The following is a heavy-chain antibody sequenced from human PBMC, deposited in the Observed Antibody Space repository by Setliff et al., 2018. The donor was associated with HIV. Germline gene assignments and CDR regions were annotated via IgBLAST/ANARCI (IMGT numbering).Heavy chain of an antibody. V-gene: IGHV4-31*03. Sequence: SETLSLTCTVSGGSISSGGYYWSWIRQHPGKGLEWIGYIYYSGSTYYNPSLKSRVTVSVDTSKNQFTLKLSSVTAADTAVYYCAGNKDNWNYYYNYGMDVWGQGTTVTVSS. D-gene: IGHD1-7*01. CDR2: IYYSGST. CDR3: AGNKDNWNYYYNYGMDV. CDR1: GGSISSGGYY. J-gene: IGHJ6*02.